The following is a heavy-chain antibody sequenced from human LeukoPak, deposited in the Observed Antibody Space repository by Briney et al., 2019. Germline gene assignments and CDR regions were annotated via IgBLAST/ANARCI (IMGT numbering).Heavy chain of an antibody. CDR2: IWFDGSKK. CDR1: GFTFSNYG. V-gene: IGHV3-33*01. D-gene: IGHD2-15*01. J-gene: IGHJ4*02. CDR3: ARDASHYSLDF. Sequence: GGSLRLSCAASGFTFSNYGMHWVRQAPGKGLEWVAVIWFDGSKKYYADSVKGRFTISRDTSKSTLYLQMDSPRAEDTAVYYCARDASHYSLDFWGQGTLVTVSS.